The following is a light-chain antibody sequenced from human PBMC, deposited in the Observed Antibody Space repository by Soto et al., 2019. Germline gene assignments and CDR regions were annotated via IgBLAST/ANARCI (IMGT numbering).Light chain of an antibody. Sequence: DIQMTQSPSTLSASVGDRVTITCRASQSISSWLAWYQQKPGKAPTLLIYKASSLESGVPSRFSGSGSGTEFTLTISRLQTDDFATYYCQQYNSYPYPFGQGTKLEIK. J-gene: IGKJ2*01. V-gene: IGKV1-5*03. CDR3: QQYNSYPYP. CDR1: QSISSW. CDR2: KAS.